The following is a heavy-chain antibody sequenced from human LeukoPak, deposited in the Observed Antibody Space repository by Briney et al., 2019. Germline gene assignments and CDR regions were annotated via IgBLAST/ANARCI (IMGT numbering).Heavy chain of an antibody. V-gene: IGHV4-39*01. Sequence: SETLSLTCTVTGGSISSSSYYWGWIRQPPGKGLEWIGSIYYSGSTYYNPSLKSRVTISVDTSKNQFSLKLSSVTAADTAVYYCARRGLYGDFEHYWGQGTLVTVSS. CDR1: GGSISSSSYY. CDR3: ARRGLYGDFEHY. J-gene: IGHJ4*02. CDR2: IYYSGST. D-gene: IGHD4-17*01.